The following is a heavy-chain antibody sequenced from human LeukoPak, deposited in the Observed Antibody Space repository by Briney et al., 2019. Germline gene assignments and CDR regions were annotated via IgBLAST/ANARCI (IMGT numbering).Heavy chain of an antibody. D-gene: IGHD4-17*01. Sequence: PGGSLRLSCAASGFTFSSYGMHWVRQAPVKGLEWVSAISGSGASTYYADSVKGRFTISRDNSKNTLYLQMNSLRAEDTAVYYCAKDGEYYGDYVSQFDYWGQGTLVTVSS. CDR1: GFTFSSYG. J-gene: IGHJ4*02. CDR2: ISGSGAST. CDR3: AKDGEYYGDYVSQFDY. V-gene: IGHV3-NL1*01.